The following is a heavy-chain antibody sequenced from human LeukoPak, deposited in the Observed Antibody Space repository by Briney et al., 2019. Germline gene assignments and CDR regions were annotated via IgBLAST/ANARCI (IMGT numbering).Heavy chain of an antibody. CDR1: GFTFSGSA. CDR3: TRDDDSSHFDY. CDR2: IRSKANSYAT. Sequence: GGSLRLSCAASGFTFSGSAMHWVRQASGKGLEWVGRIRSKANSYATAYAASVKGRFTISRDDSKNTAYLQMNSLKTEDTAVYYCTRDDDSSHFDYWGQGTLVTVSS. J-gene: IGHJ4*02. V-gene: IGHV3-73*01. D-gene: IGHD6-13*01.